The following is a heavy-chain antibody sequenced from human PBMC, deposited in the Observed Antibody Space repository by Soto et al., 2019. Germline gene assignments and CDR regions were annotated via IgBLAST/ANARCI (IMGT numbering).Heavy chain of an antibody. V-gene: IGHV1-18*01. J-gene: IGHJ4*02. CDR1: GYTFTSYG. Sequence: ASVKVACKASGYTFTSYGISWVRQAPGQGLEWMGWISAYNGNTNCAQKLQGRVTITTDASTSTAYIELRSLRSDDTAVHSRARVRSVDTAMYFDYWGQGTLVTVSS. CDR3: ARVRSVDTAMYFDY. D-gene: IGHD5-18*01. CDR2: ISAYNGNT.